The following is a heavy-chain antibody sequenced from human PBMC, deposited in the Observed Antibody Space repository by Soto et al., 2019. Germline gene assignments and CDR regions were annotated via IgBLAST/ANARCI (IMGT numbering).Heavy chain of an antibody. D-gene: IGHD3-3*01. V-gene: IGHV3-74*01. CDR3: TSGPRDDSYGSGAH. Sequence: GGSLRLSCVVSWITFSMYWMHWLSPVPGQSPFWVARMSDDGTTRNYADSVIGRFPLSRDNSKNTLYLQMNNWKPDDPAIYDCTSGPRDDSYGSGAHWAQGTPVTVSS. CDR2: MSDDGTTR. CDR1: WITFSMYW. J-gene: IGHJ4*02.